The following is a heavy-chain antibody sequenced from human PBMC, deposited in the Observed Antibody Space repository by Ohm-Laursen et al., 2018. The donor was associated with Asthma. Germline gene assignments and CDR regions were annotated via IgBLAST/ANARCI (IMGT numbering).Heavy chain of an antibody. Sequence: GSLRLSCAAPGFTFSDYFMHWVRRGPGEGLVWISHIFPDGRRTNYADSVKGRFTISRDDAKNTLYLQMNSLRADDTAVYYCARGNLEGLQWGQGTLVTVSS. CDR2: IFPDGRRT. CDR3: ARGNLEGLQ. V-gene: IGHV3-74*01. CDR1: GFTFSDYF. J-gene: IGHJ4*02. D-gene: IGHD5-24*01.